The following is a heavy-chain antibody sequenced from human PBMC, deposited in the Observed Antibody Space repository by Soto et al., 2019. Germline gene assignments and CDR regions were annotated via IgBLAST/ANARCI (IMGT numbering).Heavy chain of an antibody. D-gene: IGHD1-26*01. Sequence: SDTLSLTCTVSGGSLSSGGYYWSWIRQHPGKGLEWIGYIYYSGSTYYNPSLKSRVTISVDTSKNQFSLKLSSVTAADTAVYYCARLGGSYAVPHFDYWGQGTLVTVSS. J-gene: IGHJ4*02. CDR2: IYYSGST. CDR3: ARLGGSYAVPHFDY. CDR1: GGSLSSGGYY. V-gene: IGHV4-31*03.